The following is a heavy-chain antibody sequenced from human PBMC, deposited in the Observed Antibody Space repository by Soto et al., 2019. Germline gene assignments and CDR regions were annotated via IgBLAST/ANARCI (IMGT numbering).Heavy chain of an antibody. CDR3: ARQPYNWNYHAFDI. CDR2: IYYSGST. D-gene: IGHD1-7*01. Sequence: SETLSLTCTVSGGSISSSSYYWGWIRQPPGKGLEWIGSIYYSGSTYYNPSLKSRVTISVDTSKNQFSLKLSSVTAADTAVYYCARQPYNWNYHAFDIWGQGTMVTVS. J-gene: IGHJ3*02. V-gene: IGHV4-39*01. CDR1: GGSISSSSYY.